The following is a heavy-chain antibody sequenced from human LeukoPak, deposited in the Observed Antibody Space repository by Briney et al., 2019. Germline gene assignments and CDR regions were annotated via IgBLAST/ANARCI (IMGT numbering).Heavy chain of an antibody. CDR1: GGSFSGYY. Sequence: SETLSLTCAVHGGSFSGYYWSWIRQTPGKGLEWIGEINHSGSTNYNPSLKSRVTISVDTSKNQFSLKLSSVTAADTAVYYCARGPPKSITMLVANWFDPWGQGTLVTVSS. J-gene: IGHJ5*02. CDR3: ARGPPKSITMLVANWFDP. V-gene: IGHV4-34*01. CDR2: INHSGST. D-gene: IGHD3-22*01.